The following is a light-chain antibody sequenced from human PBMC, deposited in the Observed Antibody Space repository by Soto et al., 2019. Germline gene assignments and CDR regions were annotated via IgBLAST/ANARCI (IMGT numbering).Light chain of an antibody. CDR2: GAS. CDR3: QQYNKWPQT. V-gene: IGKV3-15*01. CDR1: LGISIN. Sequence: IGMTQSPATLSVSPGERCTLSCRASLGISINLAWYQQRPGQAPRLLIYGASTRATGVPTRFSGSGSGTEFTLTISSLQSEDLAVYHCQQYNKWPQTFGQGTKVDIK. J-gene: IGKJ1*01.